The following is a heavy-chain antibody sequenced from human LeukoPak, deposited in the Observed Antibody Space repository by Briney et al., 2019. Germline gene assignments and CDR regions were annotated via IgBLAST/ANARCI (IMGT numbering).Heavy chain of an antibody. CDR3: TTELDVRPNHY. Sequence: PGGSLRLSCAASGFIFSSYDMSWVRQAPGKGLECVGRIKRKSDGGTTDYAAPVKGRFTISRDDSKNTLYLQMNSLKSEDTAVYYCTTELDVRPNHYWGQGTLVTVSS. V-gene: IGHV3-15*01. CDR2: IKRKSDGGTT. CDR1: GFIFSSYD. J-gene: IGHJ4*02. D-gene: IGHD1-14*01.